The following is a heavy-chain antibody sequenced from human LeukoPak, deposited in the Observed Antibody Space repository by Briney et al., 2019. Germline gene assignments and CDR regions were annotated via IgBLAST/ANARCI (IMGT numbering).Heavy chain of an antibody. CDR3: ARVCGSATGYRLCGFDI. J-gene: IGHJ3*02. Sequence: PSETLSLTCTVSGGSISSYYWSWIRQPAGKGLEWLGRVDTSWNTNYNPSLKSRLTMSVDTSKNQFSLKVTSVTAADTAVYYCARVCGSATGYRLCGFDIWGQGTVVTVSS. CDR1: GGSISSYY. D-gene: IGHD3-9*01. V-gene: IGHV4-4*07. CDR2: VDTSWNT.